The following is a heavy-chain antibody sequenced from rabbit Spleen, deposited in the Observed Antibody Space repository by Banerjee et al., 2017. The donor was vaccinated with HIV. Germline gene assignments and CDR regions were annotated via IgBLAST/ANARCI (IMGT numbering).Heavy chain of an antibody. J-gene: IGHJ4*01. V-gene: IGHV1S40*01. CDR1: GFTISISDW. Sequence: QSLEESGGDLVKPGASLTLTCTASGFTISISDWIYWVRQAPGKGLEWIGYIDPVFGTTHYASWAKGRFTISKTSSTKVTLQMTSLTVADTATYFCAREKSGREDFNLWGPGTLVTVS. D-gene: IGHD4-2*01. CDR3: AREKSGREDFNL. CDR2: IDPVFGTT.